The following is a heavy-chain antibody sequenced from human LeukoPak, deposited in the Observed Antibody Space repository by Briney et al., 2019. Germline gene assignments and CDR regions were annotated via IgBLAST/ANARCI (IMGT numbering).Heavy chain of an antibody. V-gene: IGHV1-2*02. CDR3: ARVPGGAAYDLDH. CDR2: INSNSGAT. D-gene: IGHD2-21*01. CDR1: AHTWAAYY. J-gene: IGHJ4*02. Sequence: ASAKVSCQASAHTWAAYYIGWVRQADAQGIEWMGWINSNSGATNYAQKFQGRVTMTRDTSISTAYMELSRLRSGDTAVYYRARVPGGAAYDLDHWGQGTLVTVSS.